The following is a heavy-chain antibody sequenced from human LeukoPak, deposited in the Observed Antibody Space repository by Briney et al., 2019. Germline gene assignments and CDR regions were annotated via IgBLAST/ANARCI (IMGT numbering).Heavy chain of an antibody. CDR2: IDSSSTYI. CDR3: ARVAVSGPTGWFDS. J-gene: IGHJ5*01. CDR1: EFIFSSYS. V-gene: IGHV3-21*01. Sequence: GGSLRLSCVASEFIFSSYSMSWVRQAPGKGLEWISAIDSSSTYIFYADSVKGRFTISRDNVDNVVYLEMNSLGAEDTATYYCARVAVSGPTGWFDSWGQGTLVIVSS. D-gene: IGHD2-8*02.